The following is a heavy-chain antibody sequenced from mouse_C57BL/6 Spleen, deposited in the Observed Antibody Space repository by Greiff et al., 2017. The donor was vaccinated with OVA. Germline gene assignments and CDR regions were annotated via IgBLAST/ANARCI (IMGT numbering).Heavy chain of an antibody. CDR2: IDPSDSET. D-gene: IGHD4-1*01. CDR1: GYTFTSYW. J-gene: IGHJ4*01. V-gene: IGHV1-52*01. CDR3: ARLWDVEGYAMDY. Sequence: VKLQQPGAELVRPGSSVKLSCKASGYTFTSYWMHWVKQRPIQGLEWIGNIDPSDSETHYNQKFKDKATLTVDKSYSTAYMQLSSMTSKYSAVYYCARLWDVEGYAMDYWGQGTSVTVSS.